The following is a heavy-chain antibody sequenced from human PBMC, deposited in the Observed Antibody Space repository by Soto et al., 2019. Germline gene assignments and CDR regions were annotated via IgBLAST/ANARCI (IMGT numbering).Heavy chain of an antibody. CDR2: ISYDGSNK. D-gene: IGHD3-22*01. Sequence: QVQLVESGGGVVQPGRSLRLSCAASGFTFSSYAMHWVRQAPGKGLEWVAVISYDGSNKYYADSVKGRFTISRDNSKNTLYLQMNSLRAEDTAVYYCARDPDSYDSSGYYLDYWGQGTLVTVSS. V-gene: IGHV3-30-3*01. CDR1: GFTFSSYA. CDR3: ARDPDSYDSSGYYLDY. J-gene: IGHJ4*02.